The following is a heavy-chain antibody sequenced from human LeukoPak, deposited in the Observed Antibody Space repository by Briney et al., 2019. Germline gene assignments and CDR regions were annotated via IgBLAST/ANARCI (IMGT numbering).Heavy chain of an antibody. D-gene: IGHD5-18*01. CDR1: GYTFTGYY. Sequence: ASVKVSCKASGYTFTGYYMHWVRQAPGQGLEWMGRINPNSGGTSYAQKFQGRVTMTRDTSISTAYMELSRLRSDDTAVYYCARGGYSSRTFDYWGQGTLVTVSS. CDR3: ARGGYSSRTFDY. V-gene: IGHV1-2*06. CDR2: INPNSGGT. J-gene: IGHJ4*02.